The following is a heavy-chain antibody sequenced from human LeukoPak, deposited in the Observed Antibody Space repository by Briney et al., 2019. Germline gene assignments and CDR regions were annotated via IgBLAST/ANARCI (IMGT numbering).Heavy chain of an antibody. V-gene: IGHV4-39*01. J-gene: IGHJ2*01. CDR2: IYYSGST. CDR1: GGSISSSSYY. D-gene: IGHD3-22*01. Sequence: PSETLSLTCTVSGGSISSSSYYWGWIRQPPGKGLEWIGSIYYSGSTYYNPSLKSRVTISVDTSKNQSSLNLSSVTAADTAVYYCARQPYDSSGYDYGWRPWYFDLWGRGTLVTVSS. CDR3: ARQPYDSSGYDYGWRPWYFDL.